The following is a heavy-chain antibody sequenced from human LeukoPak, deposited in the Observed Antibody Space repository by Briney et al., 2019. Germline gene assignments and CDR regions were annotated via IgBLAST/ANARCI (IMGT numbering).Heavy chain of an antibody. D-gene: IGHD5/OR15-5a*01. V-gene: IGHV3-21*01. J-gene: IGHJ4*02. CDR2: ITSSSTYI. Sequence: GGSLRLSCAASGFTFSSYSMNWLRQAPGKGLEWVSSITSSSTYIYYADSVRGRFTISRDNAKNSLYLQMNSLRAEDTAVYYCARDSVRHLDYWGQGTLVTVSS. CDR1: GFTFSSYS. CDR3: ARDSVRHLDY.